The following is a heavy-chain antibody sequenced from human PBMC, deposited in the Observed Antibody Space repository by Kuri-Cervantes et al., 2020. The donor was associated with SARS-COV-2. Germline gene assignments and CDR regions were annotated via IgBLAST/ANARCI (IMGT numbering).Heavy chain of an antibody. CDR2: IKPDGSEK. D-gene: IGHD3-10*01. J-gene: IGHJ3*01. Sequence: LSLTCAASGFTFSSYSMNWVRQAPGKGLEWVANIKPDGSEKNYVDSVKGRFTISRDNAKNSLYLQTNSLRVEDTAVYYCAKSGRQYDVWGQGTMVTVSS. V-gene: IGHV3-7*01. CDR1: GFTFSSYS. CDR3: AKSGRQYDV.